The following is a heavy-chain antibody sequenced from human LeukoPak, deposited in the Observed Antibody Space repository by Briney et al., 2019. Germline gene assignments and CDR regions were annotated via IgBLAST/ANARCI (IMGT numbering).Heavy chain of an antibody. CDR3: ARGYGSGSYRYYYYGMDV. J-gene: IGHJ6*02. V-gene: IGHV4-59*08. D-gene: IGHD3-10*01. Sequence: SETLSLTCTVSGGSISSYYWSWIRHPPGKGLEWIGYIYYSGSTNYNPSLKSRVTISVDTSKNQFSLKLSSVTAADTAVYYCARGYGSGSYRYYYYGMDVWGQGTTVTVSS. CDR1: GGSISSYY. CDR2: IYYSGST.